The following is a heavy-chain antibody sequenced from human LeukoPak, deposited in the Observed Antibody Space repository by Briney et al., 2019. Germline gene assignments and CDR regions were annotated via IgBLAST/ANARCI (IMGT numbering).Heavy chain of an antibody. D-gene: IGHD6-6*01. Sequence: GASVKVSCKASGGTFSSYAISWVRQAPGQGLEWMGGIIPIFGPANYAQKFQGRVTITADESTSTAYMELSSLRSEDTAVYYCATQYSSSAYYYYGMDVRGQGTTVTVSS. CDR2: IIPIFGPA. CDR1: GGTFSSYA. V-gene: IGHV1-69*13. CDR3: ATQYSSSAYYYYGMDV. J-gene: IGHJ6*02.